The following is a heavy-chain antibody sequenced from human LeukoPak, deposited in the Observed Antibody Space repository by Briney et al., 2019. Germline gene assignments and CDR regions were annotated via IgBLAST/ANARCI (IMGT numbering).Heavy chain of an antibody. D-gene: IGHD2-2*03. CDR2: IYYSGNT. CDR1: GGSISSTSYY. V-gene: IGHV4-39*07. Sequence: SETLSLTCTVSGGSISSTSYYWVWIRQPPGKGLEWIASIYYSGNTYYNPSLKSRVTISVDTSKNQFSLKLSSVTAADTAVYYCARLVRVGYCSTTSCNWFDPWGQGTLVTVSS. CDR3: ARLVRVGYCSTTSCNWFDP. J-gene: IGHJ5*02.